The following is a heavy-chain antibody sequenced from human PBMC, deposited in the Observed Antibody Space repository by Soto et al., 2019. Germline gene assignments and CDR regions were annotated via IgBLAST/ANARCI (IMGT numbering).Heavy chain of an antibody. V-gene: IGHV1-18*01. CDR1: GYTFTSYG. CDR3: VRENKITSIAARHPTFDY. CDR2: ISAYNGNT. D-gene: IGHD6-6*01. J-gene: IGHJ4*02. Sequence: ASVKVSCKASGYTFTSYGISWVRQAPGQGLEWMGWISAYNGNTNYARKLQGRVTMTTDTSTSTAYMELRSLRSDDTAVYYCVRENKITSIAARHPTFDYWGQGTLVTVSS.